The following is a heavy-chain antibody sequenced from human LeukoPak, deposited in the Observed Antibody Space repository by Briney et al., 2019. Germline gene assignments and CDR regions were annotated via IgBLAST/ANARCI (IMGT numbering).Heavy chain of an antibody. CDR2: INPAGDT. CDR3: ARGDCSGGSCSSMDV. D-gene: IGHD2-15*01. J-gene: IGHJ6*02. CDR1: GFTFSTYD. Sequence: GGSLRLSWAAAGFTFSTYDMHWVRQAAREVLEWDSGINPAGDTYYPGSVKGRFTISREDAKTSFYLQMNSLRVGDTAVYYCARGDCSGGSCSSMDVWGQGTTVTVSS. V-gene: IGHV3-13*04.